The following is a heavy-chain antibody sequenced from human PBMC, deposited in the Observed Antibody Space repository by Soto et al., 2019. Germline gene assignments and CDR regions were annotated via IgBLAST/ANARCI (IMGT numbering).Heavy chain of an antibody. Sequence: QVYLVQSGAEVKKPGSSVKVSCKALRGTFTNYAFSWVRQAPGQGLEWMGGIMPFFGSGNYAQKFQGRINITAHESTRSVYLELTSLRSEDTAVSYCARDRAGYYSHFVYWGQGTLVTVSS. J-gene: IGHJ4*02. CDR1: RGTFTNYA. CDR3: ARDRAGYYSHFVY. V-gene: IGHV1-69*01. D-gene: IGHD3-22*01. CDR2: IMPFFGSG.